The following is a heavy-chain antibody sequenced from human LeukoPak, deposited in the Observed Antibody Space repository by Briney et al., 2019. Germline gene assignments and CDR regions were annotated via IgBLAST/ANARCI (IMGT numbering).Heavy chain of an antibody. V-gene: IGHV3-66*01. CDR3: ARDFGNYFDY. CDR2: IYSGGST. D-gene: IGHD1-14*01. J-gene: IGHJ4*02. Sequence: GGSLRLSCAASGFTVSSSYMSWVRQAPGKGLERVSIIYSGGSTYYADSVKGRFTISRDNSKNTLNLQMNSLRAEDTAVYYCARDFGNYFDYWGQGTLVTVSS. CDR1: GFTVSSSY.